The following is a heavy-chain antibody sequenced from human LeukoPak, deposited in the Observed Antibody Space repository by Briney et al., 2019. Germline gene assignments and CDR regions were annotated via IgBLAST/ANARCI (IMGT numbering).Heavy chain of an antibody. CDR1: GYIFTGYY. Sequence: ASVKVSCKVSGYIFTGYYMHWVRQTPGQGLEWMGWINPNNGGTNYAQKFQGRVTMTRDTSISTGYMELSRLRSDDTAVYYCARGTRSGHEYWGQGTLVTVSS. V-gene: IGHV1-2*02. CDR2: INPNNGGT. J-gene: IGHJ4*02. D-gene: IGHD3-3*01. CDR3: ARGTRSGHEY.